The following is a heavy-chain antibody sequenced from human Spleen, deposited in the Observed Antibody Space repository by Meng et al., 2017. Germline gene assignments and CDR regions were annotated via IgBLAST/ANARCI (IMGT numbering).Heavy chain of an antibody. J-gene: IGHJ4*02. D-gene: IGHD3-10*01. CDR1: GFTFSSYD. V-gene: IGHV3-13*01. Sequence: GESLKISCAASGFTFSSYDMHWVRQATGKGLEWVSAIGTAGDTYYPGSVKGRFTISRDKSKNTLYLQMNSLRAEDTAVYYCARDRGTMVRGEDFDYWGQGTLVTVSS. CDR3: ARDRGTMVRGEDFDY. CDR2: IGTAGDT.